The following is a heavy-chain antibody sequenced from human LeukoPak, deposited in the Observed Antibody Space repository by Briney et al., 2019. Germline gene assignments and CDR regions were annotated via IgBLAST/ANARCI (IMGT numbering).Heavy chain of an antibody. D-gene: IGHD3-3*01. CDR3: ARGKEGVGFLNWFDP. Sequence: PGGSLRLSCAASGFTFSSYWMHWVRQAPGKGLEWVSAISGSGGSTYYADSVKGRFTISRDNSKNTLYLQMNSLRAEDTAVYFCARGKEGVGFLNWFDPWGQGTLVTVSS. CDR1: GFTFSSYW. V-gene: IGHV3-23*01. CDR2: ISGSGGST. J-gene: IGHJ5*02.